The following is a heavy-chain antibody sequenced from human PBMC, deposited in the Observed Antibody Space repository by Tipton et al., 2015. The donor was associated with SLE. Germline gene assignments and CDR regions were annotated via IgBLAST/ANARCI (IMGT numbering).Heavy chain of an antibody. CDR1: GVSIGSTGYF. V-gene: IGHV4-39*07. CDR3: ARDEGYYDDIWGTYREGSYFDS. J-gene: IGHJ4*02. Sequence: TLSLTCSVSGVSIGSTGYFWGWIRQSPGKGLVWVGHVHDSGTAYYNPSLESRVTVSIDTSKNQFSLKVTSVTAADTAMYYCARDEGYYDDIWGTYREGSYFDSWGQGTLVTVSS. D-gene: IGHD3-16*02. CDR2: VHDSGTA.